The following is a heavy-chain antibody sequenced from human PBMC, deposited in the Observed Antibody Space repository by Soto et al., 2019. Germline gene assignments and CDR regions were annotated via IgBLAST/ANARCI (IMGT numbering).Heavy chain of an antibody. CDR1: GGSISSYY. CDR2: IYYSGST. CDR3: AREYPTTTCYYGMDV. D-gene: IGHD1-1*01. Sequence: PSETLSLTCTVSGGSISSYYWSWIRQPPGKGLEWIGYIYYSGSTNYNPSLKSRVTISVDTSKNQFSLKLSSVTAADTAVYYCAREYPTTTCYYGMDVWGQGTSVTVSS. V-gene: IGHV4-59*01. J-gene: IGHJ6*02.